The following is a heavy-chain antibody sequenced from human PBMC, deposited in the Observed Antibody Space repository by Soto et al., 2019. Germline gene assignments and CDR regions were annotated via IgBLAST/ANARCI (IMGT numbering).Heavy chain of an antibody. J-gene: IGHJ4*02. V-gene: IGHV1-18*01. CDR1: GYTFTSYG. Sequence: ASVKVSFKASGYTFTSYGISWVRQAPGQGLEWMGWISAYNGNTNYAQKLQGRVTMTTDTSTSTAYMELRSLRSDDTAVYYCASGEFWSGYSETAYWGQGTLVTVSS. CDR3: ASGEFWSGYSETAY. D-gene: IGHD3-3*01. CDR2: ISAYNGNT.